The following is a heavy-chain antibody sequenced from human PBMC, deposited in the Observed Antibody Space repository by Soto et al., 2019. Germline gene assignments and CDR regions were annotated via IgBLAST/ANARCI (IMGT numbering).Heavy chain of an antibody. CDR2: IIPIFGTA. CDR3: ARDYRRVDSYGSPGDFDY. J-gene: IGHJ4*02. Sequence: SVKVSCKASGGTFSSYAISWVRQAPGQGLEWMGGIIPIFGTANYAQKFQGRVTITADESTSTAYMELSSLRSEDTAVYYCARDYRRVDSYGSPGDFDYWGQGTLVTVSS. CDR1: GGTFSSYA. D-gene: IGHD5-18*01. V-gene: IGHV1-69*13.